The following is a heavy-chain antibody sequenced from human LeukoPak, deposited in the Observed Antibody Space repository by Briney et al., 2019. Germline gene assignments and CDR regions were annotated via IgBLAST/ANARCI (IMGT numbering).Heavy chain of an antibody. CDR2: INPSGGST. J-gene: IGHJ4*02. D-gene: IGHD3-3*01. CDR1: GYTLTSHY. CDR3: ARGSYDFWSGYSTPPGY. Sequence: GASVKVSCKASGYTLTSHYMHWVRQAPGQGLEWMGIINPSGGSTSYAQKFQGRVTMTRDMSTSTVYMELSSLRSEDTAVYYCARGSYDFWSGYSTPPGYWGQGTLVTVSS. V-gene: IGHV1-46*01.